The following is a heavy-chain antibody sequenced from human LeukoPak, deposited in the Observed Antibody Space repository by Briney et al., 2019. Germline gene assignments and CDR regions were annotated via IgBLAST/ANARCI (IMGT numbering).Heavy chain of an antibody. V-gene: IGHV4-4*07. Sequence: PSETLSLTCTVSGGSISSYYWSWIRQPAGKGLEWIGRIYTSGSTNYNPSLKSRVTMSVGTSKNQFSLKLSSVTAADTAVYYCARDLGVSSLNWFDPWGQGTLVTVSS. J-gene: IGHJ5*02. CDR3: ARDLGVSSLNWFDP. CDR1: GGSISSYY. CDR2: IYTSGST.